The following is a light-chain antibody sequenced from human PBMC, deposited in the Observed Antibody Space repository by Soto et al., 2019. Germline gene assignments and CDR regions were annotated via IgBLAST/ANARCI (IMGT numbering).Light chain of an antibody. CDR2: EVQ. Sequence: QSALTQPASVSGSPGQSITISCSGTNNDIGSYNYVSWYQQHPGKAPRLLISEVQNRPSGVSHRSSGSKSANTASLTISGLQAEDEADYYCSSYTSSTTPAVFGGGTKLTVL. CDR1: NNDIGSYNY. V-gene: IGLV2-14*01. J-gene: IGLJ2*01. CDR3: SSYTSSTTPAV.